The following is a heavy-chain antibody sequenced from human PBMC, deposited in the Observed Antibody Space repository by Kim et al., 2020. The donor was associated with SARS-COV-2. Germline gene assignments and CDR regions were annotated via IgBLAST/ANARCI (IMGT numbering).Heavy chain of an antibody. J-gene: IGHJ4*02. CDR3: ARGRDKYYDILTGYYIAPDY. CDR2: ISAYNGNT. CDR1: GYTFTSYG. D-gene: IGHD3-9*01. Sequence: ASVKVSCKASGYTFTSYGISWVRQAPGQGLEWMGWISAYNGNTNYAQKLQGRVTMTTDTSTSTAYMELRSLRSDDTAVYYCARGRDKYYDILTGYYIAPDYWGQGTLVTVSS. V-gene: IGHV1-18*01.